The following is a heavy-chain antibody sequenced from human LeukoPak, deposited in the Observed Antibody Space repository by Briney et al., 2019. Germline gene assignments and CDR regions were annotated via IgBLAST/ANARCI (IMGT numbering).Heavy chain of an antibody. CDR2: ISSSGSYI. Sequence: GGPLRLSCAASAFTFSSYSMNWVRQAPGKGLEWVPSISSSGSYIYYADSVKGRFTISRDNSKNTLYLQMNSLRAEDTAVYYCAKDRAYSGYYFDYWGQGTLVTVSS. J-gene: IGHJ4*02. CDR3: AKDRAYSGYYFDY. D-gene: IGHD3-22*01. CDR1: AFTFSSYS. V-gene: IGHV3-21*01.